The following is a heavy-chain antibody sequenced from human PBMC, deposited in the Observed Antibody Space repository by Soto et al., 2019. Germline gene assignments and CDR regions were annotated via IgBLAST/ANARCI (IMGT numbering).Heavy chain of an antibody. J-gene: IGHJ6*02. V-gene: IGHV1-8*01. CDR3: ARGHPYCISTSCHSGSVDV. D-gene: IGHD2-2*01. CDR1: GYTFTSYD. Sequence: GASVKVSCKASGYTFTSYDINWVRQATGQGLEWMGWMNPNSGNTGYAQKFQGRVTMTRNTSISTAYMELSSLRSEDTAVYYCARGHPYCISTSCHSGSVDVWGQGTTVTVSS. CDR2: MNPNSGNT.